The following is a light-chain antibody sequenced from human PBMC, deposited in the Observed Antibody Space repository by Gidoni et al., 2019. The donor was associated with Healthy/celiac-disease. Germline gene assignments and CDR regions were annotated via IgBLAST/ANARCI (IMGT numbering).Light chain of an antibody. J-gene: IGKJ2*01. CDR1: QSISSY. CDR2: AAS. CDR3: QQSYSTPYT. Sequence: DIQMTQSPSSLSASVGDRVTITCRASQSISSYLNWYQQKPGKAPKLLIYAASSLQSGVPSRFSGSGSGTDFNLTFSSLQPEDFATYYCQQSYSTPYTFGQGTKLEIK. V-gene: IGKV1-39*01.